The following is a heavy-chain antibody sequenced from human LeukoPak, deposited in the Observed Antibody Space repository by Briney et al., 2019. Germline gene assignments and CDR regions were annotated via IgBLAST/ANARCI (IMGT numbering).Heavy chain of an antibody. CDR3: AREGQRVVTVTTFDY. CDR1: GYTFTSYY. Sequence: ASVNVSCKASGYTFTSYYMHWVRQAPGQGLEWMGIINPSGGSTSYAQKFQGRVTMTRDTSTSTVYMELSSLRSEDTAVYYCAREGQRVVTVTTFDYWGQGTLVTVSS. CDR2: INPSGGST. D-gene: IGHD4-17*01. J-gene: IGHJ4*02. V-gene: IGHV1-46*01.